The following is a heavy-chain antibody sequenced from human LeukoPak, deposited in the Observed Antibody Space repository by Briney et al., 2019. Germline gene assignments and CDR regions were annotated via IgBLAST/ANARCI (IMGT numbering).Heavy chain of an antibody. CDR3: ARVDTAMEQLFDY. V-gene: IGHV1-18*01. J-gene: IGHJ4*02. CDR1: SYTFTSYG. CDR2: ISAYNGNT. D-gene: IGHD5-18*01. Sequence: ASVKVSCKASSYTFTSYGITWVRQAPGQGLEWMGWISAYNGNTNYAQKLQGRVTMTTDTSTSTAHMELRSLRSDDTAVYYCARVDTAMEQLFDYWGQGTLVTVSS.